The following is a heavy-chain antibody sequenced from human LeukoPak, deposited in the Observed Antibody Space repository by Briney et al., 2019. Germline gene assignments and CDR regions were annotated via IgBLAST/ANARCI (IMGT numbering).Heavy chain of an antibody. V-gene: IGHV3-23*01. J-gene: IGHJ6*02. CDR1: GFTFYSHV. CDR2: ISGSGVTT. Sequence: GVSLRLSCVAPGFTFYSHVMSWVRQAPGMGLEGVSAISGSGVTTFYADSMKGRFTISRDNSKNTLYLQMNSLRAEDTAVYYCAKGGRILLKNFGLDVWGQGTTVTVSS. CDR3: AKGGRILLKNFGLDV. D-gene: IGHD2/OR15-2a*01.